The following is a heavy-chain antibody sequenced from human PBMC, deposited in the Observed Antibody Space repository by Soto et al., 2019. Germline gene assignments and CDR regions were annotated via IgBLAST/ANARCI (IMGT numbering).Heavy chain of an antibody. CDR1: GFTFSDHA. Sequence: PGGSLRLSCAASGFTFSDHAMTWVRLPPGRGLEWIALSGTGLDTYYADSVRGRFTVSRDNSRNTLYLQMNSLRVEDTALYYCVRENHKSIVIDFDYWGQGTPVTVSS. J-gene: IGHJ4*02. V-gene: IGHV3-23*01. D-gene: IGHD2-21*01. CDR3: VRENHKSIVIDFDY. CDR2: SGTGLDT.